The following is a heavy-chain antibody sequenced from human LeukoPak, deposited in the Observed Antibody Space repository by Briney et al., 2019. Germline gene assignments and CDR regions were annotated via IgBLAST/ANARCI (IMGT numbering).Heavy chain of an antibody. V-gene: IGHV3-53*01. CDR2: IYSGGST. D-gene: IGHD2-21*01. J-gene: IGHJ4*02. CDR3: ARGASYCGGDCFDY. CDR1: GFTFNRCW. Sequence: GGSLRLSCVVSGFTFNRCWMNWVRQAPGKGLEWVSVIYSGGSTYYADSVKGRFTISRDNSKNTLYLQMNSLRAEDTAVYYCARGASYCGGDCFDYWGQGTLVTVSS.